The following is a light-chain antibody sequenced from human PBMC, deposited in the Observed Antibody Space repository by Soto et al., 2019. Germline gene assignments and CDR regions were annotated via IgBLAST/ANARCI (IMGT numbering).Light chain of an antibody. CDR1: NIGSKR. J-gene: IGLJ1*01. CDR3: QVWDITTDHYV. Sequence: SYELTQPPSVSVAPEKTARLTCGGDNIGSKRVHWYRQKTGQAPVLVIYYDSDRPSGIPERFSGSNSGNTATLTINRVEAGDDADYYCQVWDITTDHYVFGTGTKLTVL. CDR2: YDS. V-gene: IGLV3-21*04.